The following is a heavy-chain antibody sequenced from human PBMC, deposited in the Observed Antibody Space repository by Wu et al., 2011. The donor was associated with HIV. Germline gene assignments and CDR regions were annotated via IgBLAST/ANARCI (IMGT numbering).Heavy chain of an antibody. J-gene: IGHJ4*02. D-gene: IGHD3-22*01. CDR2: ISAYNGNT. CDR3: ARDPYDTSEGPFDY. Sequence: QVQLVQSGAEVKKPGASVKVSCKASGYTFTGHYMHWVRQAPGQGLEWMGWISAYNGNTNYAQKLQGRVTMTTDTSTSTAYMELRSLRSDDTAVYYCARDPYDTSEGPFDYVGQGTLVTVSS. V-gene: IGHV1-18*04. CDR1: GYTFTGHY.